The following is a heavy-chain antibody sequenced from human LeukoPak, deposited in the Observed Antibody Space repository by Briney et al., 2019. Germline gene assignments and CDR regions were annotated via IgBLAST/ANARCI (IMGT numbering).Heavy chain of an antibody. Sequence: PGGPLRLSCAASGFSFQDYTMHWVRQPPGKGLEWVSQISWSGGTTYYADSVKGRFTISRDNSRNSLYLQMNSLRTEDTALYYCAKERIGGSLDYWGQGTLLTVSS. CDR3: AKERIGGSLDY. D-gene: IGHD3-10*01. J-gene: IGHJ4*02. CDR2: ISWSGGTT. V-gene: IGHV3-43*01. CDR1: GFSFQDYT.